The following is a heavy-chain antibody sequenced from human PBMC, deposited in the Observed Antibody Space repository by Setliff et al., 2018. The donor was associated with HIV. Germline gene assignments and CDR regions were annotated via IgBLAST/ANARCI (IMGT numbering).Heavy chain of an antibody. CDR1: GGSISSGGYY. Sequence: SETLSLTCTVSGGSISSGGYYWSWIRQHPEKGLEWIGYIYYSGSAYYNPTLKSRVSISIDTPKNQFSLKLTSMTAADTAVYYCVRTGSSTSWGIYYYYYMDIWGKGPTVTVSS. CDR3: VRTGSSTSWGIYYYYYMDI. D-gene: IGHD3-10*01. J-gene: IGHJ6*03. CDR2: IYYSGSA. V-gene: IGHV4-31*03.